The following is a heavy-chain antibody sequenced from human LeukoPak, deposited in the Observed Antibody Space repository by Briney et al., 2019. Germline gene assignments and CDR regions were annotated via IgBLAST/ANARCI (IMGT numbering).Heavy chain of an antibody. D-gene: IGHD6-13*01. Sequence: GASVKVSCKTSGDTFSSYTISWVRQAPGQGLEWMGRIIPILGIANYAQKFQGRVTITSDKSTSTAYMELSRLRSEGTAVYYCASGVGIAAAGPTNDYWGEGTLVTVSS. V-gene: IGHV1-69*02. CDR2: IIPILGIA. CDR1: GDTFSSYT. J-gene: IGHJ4*02. CDR3: ASGVGIAAAGPTNDY.